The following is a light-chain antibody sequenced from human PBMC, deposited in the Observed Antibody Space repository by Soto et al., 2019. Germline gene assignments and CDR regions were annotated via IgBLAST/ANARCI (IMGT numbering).Light chain of an antibody. CDR1: HDTSEY. CDR2: DAS. Sequence: DVQMTQSPSSLSAALGDRVTITCQASHDTSEYLNWYQHKPGEAPKLXIYDASKLEAGVPSRFSGRGSGTDFTFSISSLQPEDIDTYYCQQYDNVPLTFGGGTKVDIK. V-gene: IGKV1-33*01. CDR3: QQYDNVPLT. J-gene: IGKJ4*01.